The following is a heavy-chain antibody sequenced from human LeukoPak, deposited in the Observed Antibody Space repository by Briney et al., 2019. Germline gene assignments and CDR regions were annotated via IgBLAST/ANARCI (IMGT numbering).Heavy chain of an antibody. CDR3: ARGDFWSDRYY. CDR2: IKQDGSET. V-gene: IGHV3-7*01. D-gene: IGHD3-3*01. J-gene: IGHJ4*02. CDR1: GFTFSSYA. Sequence: GGSLRLSCAASGFTFSSYAMSWVRQAPGKGLEWVANIKQDGSETYYVGSVKGRFTISRDNAKNSLYLQMNSLRAEDTAVYYCARGDFWSDRYYWGQGTLVTVSS.